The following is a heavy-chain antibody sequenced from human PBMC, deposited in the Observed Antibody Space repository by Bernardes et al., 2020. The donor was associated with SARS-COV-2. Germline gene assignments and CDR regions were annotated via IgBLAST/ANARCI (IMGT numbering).Heavy chain of an antibody. CDR2: MSASGSS. J-gene: IGHJ6*02. CDR1: GGSFSGYY. CDR3: AREGGTSGRGMDV. Sequence: SETLSLTCVVYGGSFSGYYWSWIRQPAGKGLEWIGRMSASGSSNHNPSLRSRITMSVDTPQNQISLELSSVTAADTAVYYCAREGGTSGRGMDVWGQGTTVTVSS. V-gene: IGHV4-4*07. D-gene: IGHD3-10*01.